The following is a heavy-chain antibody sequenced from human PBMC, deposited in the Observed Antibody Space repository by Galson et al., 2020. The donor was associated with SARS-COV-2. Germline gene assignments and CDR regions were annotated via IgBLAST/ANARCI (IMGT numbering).Heavy chain of an antibody. CDR2: IRSKASGGTT. CDR3: TRDRGSGCSDY. D-gene: IGHD6-19*01. Sequence: GGSLRLSCTASGFTFGDYATSWVRQAPGKGLEWVGFIRSKASGGTTEYAASVKGRFTISRDESKSIAYLQMSSLKTEDTAVYYCTRDRGSGCSDYWGHGTLVTVS. CDR1: GFTFGDYA. J-gene: IGHJ4*01. V-gene: IGHV3-49*04.